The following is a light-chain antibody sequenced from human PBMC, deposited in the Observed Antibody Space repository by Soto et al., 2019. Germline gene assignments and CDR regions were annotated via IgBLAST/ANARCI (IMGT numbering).Light chain of an antibody. CDR2: DAS. J-gene: IGKJ2*01. CDR3: QQCDNLPYT. V-gene: IGKV1-33*01. CDR1: QDINNY. Sequence: DVQMTQSPSSLSASVGDRVTITCQASQDINNYLNWYQQKPGKAPKLLIYDASNLEPGVPLRFSGSGSGTEFTFTISSLQPEDIATYYCQQCDNLPYTFGQGTKLEMK.